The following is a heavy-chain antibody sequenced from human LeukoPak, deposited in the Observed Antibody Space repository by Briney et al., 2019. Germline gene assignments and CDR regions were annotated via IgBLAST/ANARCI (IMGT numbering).Heavy chain of an antibody. CDR2: IWYDGSNK. CDR1: GFTFSSYG. CDR3: AKDEGPGWFDP. Sequence: GGSLRFSCAASGFTFSSYGMHWVRQAPGKGLEWVAVIWYDGSNKYYADSVKGRFTISRDNSKNTLYLQMNSLRAEDTAVYYCAKDEGPGWFDPWGQGTLVTVSS. J-gene: IGHJ5*02. V-gene: IGHV3-33*06.